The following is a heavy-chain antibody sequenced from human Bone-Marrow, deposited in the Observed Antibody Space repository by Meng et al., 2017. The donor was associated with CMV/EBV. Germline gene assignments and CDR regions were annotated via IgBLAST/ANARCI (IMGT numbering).Heavy chain of an antibody. V-gene: IGHV1-69*10. D-gene: IGHD2-21*01. Sequence: SVKVSCKASGGTFSDYAITWVRQAPGQGLEWMGGIIPILNITTYAQKFQGTFTISADKSTSTAYMELSRLRTDDTAVYYCARDRRMLSGGDCYDYWGQGTLVTVSS. CDR1: GGTFSDYA. CDR2: IIPILNIT. CDR3: ARDRRMLSGGDCYDY. J-gene: IGHJ4*02.